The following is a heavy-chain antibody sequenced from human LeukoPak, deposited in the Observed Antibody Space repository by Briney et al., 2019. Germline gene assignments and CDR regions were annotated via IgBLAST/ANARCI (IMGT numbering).Heavy chain of an antibody. Sequence: ASVKVSCKASGYTFTGYWIGWVRQMPGKGLEWMGIIYPGDSDTRYSPSFQGQVTISADKSISTAYLQWSSLKASDTAIYYCARGVGAKPDRGFDYWGQGTLVTVSS. CDR2: IYPGDSDT. V-gene: IGHV5-51*01. CDR3: ARGVGAKPDRGFDY. J-gene: IGHJ4*02. CDR1: GYTFTGYW. D-gene: IGHD1-26*01.